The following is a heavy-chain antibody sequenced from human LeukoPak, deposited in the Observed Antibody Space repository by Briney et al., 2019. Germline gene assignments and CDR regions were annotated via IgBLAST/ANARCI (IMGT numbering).Heavy chain of an antibody. CDR3: TKAYCGGNCWGDY. D-gene: IGHD2-21*02. J-gene: IGHJ4*02. V-gene: IGHV3-49*04. Sequence: GGSLRPSCTASGFTFGDYAMSWVRQAPGKGLEWVGLIRGKAYGGTTEYAASVKGRFTISRDDSKSIAYLQMNSLKPEDTAVYYCTKAYCGGNCWGDYWGQGTLVTVSS. CDR2: IRGKAYGGTT. CDR1: GFTFGDYA.